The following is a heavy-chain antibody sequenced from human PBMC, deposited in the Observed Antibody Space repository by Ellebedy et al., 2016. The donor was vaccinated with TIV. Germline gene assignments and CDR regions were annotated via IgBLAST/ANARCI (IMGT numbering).Heavy chain of an antibody. D-gene: IGHD3-22*01. V-gene: IGHV4-59*01. CDR1: GGSISTYY. CDR2: IFSSGST. J-gene: IGHJ6*02. Sequence: SETLSLTXTVSGGSISTYYWTWIRQPPGRGLEWVGSIFSSGSTHYNPSLKSRATMSVDTSKNQFSLTLSSMTAADTAVYYCARDTMTVWGEGWYYGMDVWGQGTTVTVSS. CDR3: ARDTMTVWGEGWYYGMDV.